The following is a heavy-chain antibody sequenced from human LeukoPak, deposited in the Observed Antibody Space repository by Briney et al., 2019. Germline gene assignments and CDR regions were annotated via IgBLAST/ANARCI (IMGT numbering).Heavy chain of an antibody. CDR1: GFTVSSNY. D-gene: IGHD3-10*01. Sequence: GGSLRLSCAASGFTVSSNYMSWVRQAPGKGLEWVSVIYSGGSTYYADSVKGRFTISRDNSKNTLYLQMNSLRAEDTAVYYCARVQRDYGSGSYTKTYNWFDPWGQGTLVTVSS. J-gene: IGHJ5*02. CDR3: ARVQRDYGSGSYTKTYNWFDP. V-gene: IGHV3-53*01. CDR2: IYSGGST.